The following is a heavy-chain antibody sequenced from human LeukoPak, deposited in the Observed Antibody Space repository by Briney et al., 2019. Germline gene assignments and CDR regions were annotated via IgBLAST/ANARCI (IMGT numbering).Heavy chain of an antibody. D-gene: IGHD3-9*01. CDR1: GFTFSSYG. Sequence: GGSLRLSCAASGFTFSSYGMHWVRQAPGKGLEWVAFIRYDGSNKYYADSVKGRFTISRDNSKNTLYLQMNSLRAEDTAVYYCAKDQSRHFDWLLAGEQQNHFDYWGQGTLVTVSS. J-gene: IGHJ4*02. V-gene: IGHV3-30*02. CDR3: AKDQSRHFDWLLAGEQQNHFDY. CDR2: IRYDGSNK.